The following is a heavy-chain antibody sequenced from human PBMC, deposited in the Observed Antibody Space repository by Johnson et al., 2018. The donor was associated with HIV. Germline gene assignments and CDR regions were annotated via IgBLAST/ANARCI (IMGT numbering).Heavy chain of an antibody. J-gene: IGHJ3*02. CDR2: ISYDGSNK. D-gene: IGHD3-22*01. Sequence: QEQLVESGGGVVQPGRSLRLSCAASGFTFSSYAMHWVRQAPGKGLEWVAVISYDGSNKYYADSVKGRFTISRDNSKNTLYLQMNSLRAEDRAVYYCARDLSMIVVPNACDIWGQGTRVTVSS. V-gene: IGHV3-30-3*01. CDR1: GFTFSSYA. CDR3: ARDLSMIVVPNACDI.